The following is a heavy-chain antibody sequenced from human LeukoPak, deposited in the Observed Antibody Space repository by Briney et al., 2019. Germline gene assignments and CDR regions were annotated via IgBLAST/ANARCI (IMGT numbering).Heavy chain of an antibody. CDR3: ARDPGSYFDY. J-gene: IGHJ4*02. D-gene: IGHD5-12*01. CDR2: IYYSGST. CDR1: GGSISSYY. Sequence: SETLSLTCTVSGGSISSYYWSWIRQPPGKGLEWIGYIYYSGSTNYNPSPKGRVTISVDTSKNQFSLKLSSVTAADTAVYYCARDPGSYFDYWGQGTLVTVSS. V-gene: IGHV4-59*01.